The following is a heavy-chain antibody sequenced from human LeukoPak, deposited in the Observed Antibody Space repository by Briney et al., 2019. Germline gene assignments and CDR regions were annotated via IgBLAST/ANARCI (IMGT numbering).Heavy chain of an antibody. V-gene: IGHV4-31*03. CDR1: GGFISSGGYY. J-gene: IGHJ3*02. CDR2: IYYSGST. Sequence: PSEALSLTCTVSGGFISSGGYYWSWIRQHPGKGLEWIGYIYYSGSTYYNPSLKSRVTISVDTSKNQFSLKLSSVTAADTAVYYCARAPNWDDAFDIWGQGTMVTVSS. CDR3: ARAPNWDDAFDI. D-gene: IGHD7-27*01.